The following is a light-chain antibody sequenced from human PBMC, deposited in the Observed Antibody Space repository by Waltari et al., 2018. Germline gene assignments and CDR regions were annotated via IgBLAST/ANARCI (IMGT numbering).Light chain of an antibody. CDR3: QQYNNWPPIT. CDR1: QSVSSN. CDR2: GAS. J-gene: IGKJ5*01. V-gene: IGKV3-15*01. Sequence: EIVMTQSPATLSVAPGERATLPCRASQSVSSNLAWYQQTPGQPPRPLIYGASTRATGIPARFSGSGSGTEFTLTISSLQSEDFAVYYCQQYNNWPPITFGQGTRLEIK.